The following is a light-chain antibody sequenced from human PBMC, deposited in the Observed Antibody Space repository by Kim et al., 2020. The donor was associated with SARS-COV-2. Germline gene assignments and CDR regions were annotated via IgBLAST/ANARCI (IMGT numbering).Light chain of an antibody. Sequence: EIVLTQSPGTLSLSPGERATLSCRASQSVNSNFLAWYQRKPGQAPRLLIYGASSRATGFPKRFSASGSGTDFTLTISRLEPEDFAVYYCQQYGSSPLTFGGGTKVEIK. J-gene: IGKJ4*01. CDR1: QSVNSNF. CDR2: GAS. V-gene: IGKV3-20*01. CDR3: QQYGSSPLT.